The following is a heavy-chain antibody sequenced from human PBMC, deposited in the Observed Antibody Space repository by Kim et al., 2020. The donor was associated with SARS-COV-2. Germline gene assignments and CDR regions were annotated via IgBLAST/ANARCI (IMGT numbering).Heavy chain of an antibody. CDR1: GGSISSGAYY. CDR2: TYYSGST. V-gene: IGHV4-31*03. Sequence: SETLSLTCTVSGGSISSGAYYWNWIRQHPGKGLEWIGYTYYSGSTYYNPSLKSRVTISVDTSKNQFSLKLSSVTAADTAVYYCARAPSLYNYFDCWGQGTLVTVSS. D-gene: IGHD3-3*01. J-gene: IGHJ4*02. CDR3: ARAPSLYNYFDC.